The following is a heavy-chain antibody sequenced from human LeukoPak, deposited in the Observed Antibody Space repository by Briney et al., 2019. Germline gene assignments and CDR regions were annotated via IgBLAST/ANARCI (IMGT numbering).Heavy chain of an antibody. CDR2: IIPIFGTA. Sequence: SVKVSCKASGGTFSSYAISWVRQAPGQGLEWMGGIIPIFGTANYAQKFQGRVTITTDESTSTAYMELSSLRSEDTAVYYCAGYYYDSSGYFVFDYWGQEPWSPSPQ. CDR1: GGTFSSYA. V-gene: IGHV1-69*05. J-gene: IGHJ4*01. D-gene: IGHD3-22*01. CDR3: AGYYYDSSGYFVFDY.